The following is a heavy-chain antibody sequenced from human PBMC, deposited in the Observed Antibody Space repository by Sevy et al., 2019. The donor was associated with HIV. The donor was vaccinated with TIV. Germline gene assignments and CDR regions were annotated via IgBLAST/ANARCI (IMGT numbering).Heavy chain of an antibody. J-gene: IGHJ6*02. CDR2: IYYSGST. Sequence: SETLSLTCTVSGGSIRSYYWSWIRQPPGKGLECIGYIYYSGSTSYNPSLKSRVTISVDTSKNQFSLKLSSVTAADTAVYYCARRVSNYYGLDVWGQGTTVTVSS. CDR3: ARRVSNYYGLDV. CDR1: GGSIRSYY. V-gene: IGHV4-59*12.